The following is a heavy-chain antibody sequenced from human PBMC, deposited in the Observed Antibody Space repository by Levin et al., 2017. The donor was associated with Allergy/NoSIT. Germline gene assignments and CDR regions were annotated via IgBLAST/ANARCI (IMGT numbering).Heavy chain of an antibody. CDR3: ARDEAVGGYSYGYRD. CDR1: GFTFSSYS. D-gene: IGHD5-18*01. CDR2: ISSSSSYI. Sequence: PGGSLRLSCAASGFTFSSYSMNWVRQAPGKGLEWVSSISSSSSYIYYADSVKGRFTISRDNAKNSLYLQMNSLRAEDTAVYYCARDEAVGGYSYGYRDWGQGTLVTVSS. V-gene: IGHV3-21*01. J-gene: IGHJ4*02.